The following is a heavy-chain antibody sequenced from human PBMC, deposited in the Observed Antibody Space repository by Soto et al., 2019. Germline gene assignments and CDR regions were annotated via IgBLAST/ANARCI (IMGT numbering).Heavy chain of an antibody. J-gene: IGHJ5*02. CDR2: ISAYNGNT. Sequence: QVQLVQSGAEVKKPGASVKVSCKASGYTFTSYGISWVRQAPGQGLEWMGWISAYNGNTNYAQKLQGRVTKTTDPYTSTAYMELRSLRSDDTAVYYCARRTGTYYGSESFELRWFYPWGQGTLVTVSP. CDR1: GYTFTSYG. CDR3: ARRTGTYYGSESFELRWFYP. V-gene: IGHV1-18*01. D-gene: IGHD3-10*01.